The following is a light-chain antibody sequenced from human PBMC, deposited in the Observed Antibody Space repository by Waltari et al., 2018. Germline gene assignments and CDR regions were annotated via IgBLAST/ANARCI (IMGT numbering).Light chain of an antibody. J-gene: IGLJ2*01. CDR3: SSRDSSASHVL. V-gene: IGLV3-19*01. CDR2: GKN. CDR1: SLRTSY. Sequence: SSELTQDPAVSVALGQTVTITCQGASLRTSYASWYQQKSGQAPILVLFGKNKRPSGIPDRFAGYNSESTTSLTITGAQAEDEAEYDCSSRDSSASHVLFAGGTKLTVL.